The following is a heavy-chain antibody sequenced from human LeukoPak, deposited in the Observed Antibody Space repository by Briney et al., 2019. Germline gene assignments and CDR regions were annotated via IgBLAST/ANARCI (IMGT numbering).Heavy chain of an antibody. CDR3: ARTARGFFGVVTYYFDY. D-gene: IGHD3-3*01. CDR2: TSSSSSTI. J-gene: IGHJ4*02. Sequence: GGSLRLSCAASGFTFSSYSMNWVRQAPGKGLEWVSYTSSSSSTIYYADSVKGRFTISRDNAKNSLYLQMNSLRAEDTAVYYCARTARGFFGVVTYYFDYWGQGTLVTVSS. V-gene: IGHV3-48*01. CDR1: GFTFSSYS.